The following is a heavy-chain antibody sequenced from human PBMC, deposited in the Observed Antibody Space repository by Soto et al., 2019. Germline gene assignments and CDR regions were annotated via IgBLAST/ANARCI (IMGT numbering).Heavy chain of an antibody. Sequence: EVPLLESGGGLVQPGGSLRLSCAASGFTFSSYAMSWVRQAPGKGLEWVSAISGSGGSTYYADSVKGRFTISRDNSKNTLYLQMNSLRAEDTAVYYCAKDRYGSDRKNWFDPWGQGTLVTVSS. CDR1: GFTFSSYA. CDR2: ISGSGGST. J-gene: IGHJ5*02. D-gene: IGHD3-10*01. CDR3: AKDRYGSDRKNWFDP. V-gene: IGHV3-23*01.